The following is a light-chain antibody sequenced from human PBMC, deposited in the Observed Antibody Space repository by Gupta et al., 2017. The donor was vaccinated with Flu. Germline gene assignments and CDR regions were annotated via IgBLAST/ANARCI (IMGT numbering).Light chain of an antibody. CDR3: QQYNNWPLT. J-gene: IGKJ4*01. CDR2: GAS. CDR1: RSVSSN. Sequence: GERAPLSCRASRSVSSNLAWYQQKPDQAPRLLIYGASTRATGIPARFSGSGSGTEFTLTISSLQSEDFAVYYCQQYNNWPLTFGGGTKVEIK. V-gene: IGKV3-15*01.